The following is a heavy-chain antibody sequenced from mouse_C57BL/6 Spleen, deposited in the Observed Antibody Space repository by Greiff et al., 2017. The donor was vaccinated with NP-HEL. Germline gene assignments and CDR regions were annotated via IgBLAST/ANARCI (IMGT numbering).Heavy chain of an antibody. J-gene: IGHJ3*01. CDR2: IDPSDSYT. CDR3: ARGQLRTGFAY. CDR1: GYTFTSYW. V-gene: IGHV1-69*01. D-gene: IGHD3-2*02. Sequence: QVQLQQPGAELVMPGASVKLSCKASGYTFTSYWMHWVKQRPGQGLEWIGEIDPSDSYTNYNQKFKGKSTLTVDKSSSTAYMQLSSLTSEDSAVYYCARGQLRTGFAYWGQGTLVTVSA.